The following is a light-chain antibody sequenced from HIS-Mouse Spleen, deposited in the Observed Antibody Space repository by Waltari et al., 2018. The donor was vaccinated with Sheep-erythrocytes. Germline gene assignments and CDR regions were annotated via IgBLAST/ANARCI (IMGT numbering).Light chain of an antibody. CDR3: QQLNSYPALT. CDR2: AAS. Sequence: AIRMTQSPSSLSASTGDRVTITCRASQGISSYLAWYQQKPGKAPKLLIYAASTLQSGVPSRFSGSGSGTDFTLTISCLQSEDFATYYCQQLNSYPALTFGGGTKVEIK. CDR1: QGISSY. V-gene: IGKV1-8*01. J-gene: IGKJ4*01.